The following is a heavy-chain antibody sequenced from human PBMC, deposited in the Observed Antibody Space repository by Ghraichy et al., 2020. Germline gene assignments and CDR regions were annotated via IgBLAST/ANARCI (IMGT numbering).Heavy chain of an antibody. Sequence: GGSLRLSCAASGFTFSSYAMHWVRQAPGKGLEWVAVISYDGSNKYYADSVKGRFTISRDNSKNTLYLQMNSLRAEDTAVYYCARPGRSFSSSWYHHQMDDAFDIWGQGTMVTVSS. CDR2: ISYDGSNK. CDR1: GFTFSSYA. CDR3: ARPGRSFSSSWYHHQMDDAFDI. J-gene: IGHJ3*02. D-gene: IGHD6-13*01. V-gene: IGHV3-30-3*01.